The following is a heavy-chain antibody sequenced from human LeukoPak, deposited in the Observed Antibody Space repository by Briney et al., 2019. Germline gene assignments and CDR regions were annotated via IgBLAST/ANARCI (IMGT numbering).Heavy chain of an antibody. CDR3: ARGPYEGWFDR. D-gene: IGHD3-22*01. CDR2: INHSGST. V-gene: IGHV4-34*01. CDR1: GFTFSSYA. J-gene: IGHJ5*02. Sequence: PGGSLRLSCAASGFTFSSYAMSWVRQPPGKGLEWIGEINHSGSTNYNPSLKSRVTISVDTSKNQFSLKLSSVTAADTAVYYCARGPYEGWFDRWGQGTLVTVSS.